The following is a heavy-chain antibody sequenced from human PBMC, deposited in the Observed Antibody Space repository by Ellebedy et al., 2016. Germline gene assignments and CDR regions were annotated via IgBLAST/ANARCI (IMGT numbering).Heavy chain of an antibody. D-gene: IGHD4-17*01. CDR1: DGSVDTYY. J-gene: IGHJ4*02. Sequence: SETLSLXCSVSDGSVDTYYWTWIRQAPGKGLEWIGYVFYGGSTKYNPSLRSRVTISLDTSKNRFSLKVTSVAAADTAVYYCAATYGDYSLGFDYWGQGTLVTVSS. CDR3: AATYGDYSLGFDY. CDR2: VFYGGST. V-gene: IGHV4-59*02.